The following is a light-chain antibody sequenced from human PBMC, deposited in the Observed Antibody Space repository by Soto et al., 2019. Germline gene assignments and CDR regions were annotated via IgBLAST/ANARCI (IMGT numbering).Light chain of an antibody. CDR3: SSYAGSNGVV. CDR1: SSDVGGYNY. CDR2: DVN. V-gene: IGLV2-8*01. J-gene: IGLJ2*01. Sequence: QSALTQPPSASGSPGQSVTISCTGTSSDVGGYNYVSWYQQHPGKAPKLMIYDVNKRPPGVPDRFSGSKSGNTASLTVSGLQAEDEADYYCSSYAGSNGVVFGGRTKLTVL.